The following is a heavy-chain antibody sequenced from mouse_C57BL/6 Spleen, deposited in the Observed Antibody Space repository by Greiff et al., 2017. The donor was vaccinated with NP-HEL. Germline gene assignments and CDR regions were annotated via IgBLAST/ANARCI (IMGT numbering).Heavy chain of an antibody. CDR3: TKEGYYYGSRRYFDY. Sequence: EVQLQQSGTVLARPGASVKMSCKTSGYTFTSYWMHWVKQRPGQGLEWIGAIYPGNSDTSYNQKFKGKAKLTAVTSASTAYMELSSLTNEDSAVYYCTKEGYYYGSRRYFDYWGQGTTLTVSS. V-gene: IGHV1-5*01. J-gene: IGHJ2*01. CDR1: GYTFTSYW. CDR2: IYPGNSDT. D-gene: IGHD1-1*01.